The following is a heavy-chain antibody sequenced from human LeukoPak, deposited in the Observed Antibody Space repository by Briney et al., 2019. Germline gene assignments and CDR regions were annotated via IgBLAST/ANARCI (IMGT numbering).Heavy chain of an antibody. CDR2: ISSSGSTI. V-gene: IGHV3-11*04. J-gene: IGHJ5*02. D-gene: IGHD2-2*01. CDR3: AREYCSSTSCYVGT. Sequence: GGSLRLSCAASGFTFSDYYMSWIRQAPGKGLEWVSYISSSGSTIYYADSVKGRFTISRDNAKNSLYLQMNSLRAEDTAVYYCAREYCSSTSCYVGTWGQGTLVTVSS. CDR1: GFTFSDYY.